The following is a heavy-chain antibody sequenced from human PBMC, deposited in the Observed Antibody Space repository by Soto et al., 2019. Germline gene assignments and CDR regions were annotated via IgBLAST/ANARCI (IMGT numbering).Heavy chain of an antibody. CDR3: AKYTSGNSYFYGMDV. CDR1: GFTFSSYA. D-gene: IGHD1-26*01. CDR2: ISGSGSTI. J-gene: IGHJ6*02. Sequence: PGGSLRLSCAASGFTFSSYAVSWVRQAPGKGPEWISSISGSGSTIYYADSVKGRFTISRDNSKNTLYLQMSSLRAEDTAVYYCAKYTSGNSYFYGMDVWGQGTTVTVSS. V-gene: IGHV3-23*01.